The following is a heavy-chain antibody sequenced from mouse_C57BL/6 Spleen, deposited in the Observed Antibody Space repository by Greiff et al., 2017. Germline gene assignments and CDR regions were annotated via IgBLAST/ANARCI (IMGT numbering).Heavy chain of an antibody. D-gene: IGHD1-1*01. V-gene: IGHV3-6*01. CDR2: ISYDGSN. CDR1: GYSITSGYY. J-gene: IGHJ2*01. Sequence: DVHLVESGPGLVKPSQSLSLTCSVTGYSITSGYYWNWIRQFPGNKLEWMGYISYDGSNNYNPSLKNRISITRDTSKNQFFLKLNSVTTEDTATYYCARDHYGSGYDWGQGTTLTVSS. CDR3: ARDHYGSGYD.